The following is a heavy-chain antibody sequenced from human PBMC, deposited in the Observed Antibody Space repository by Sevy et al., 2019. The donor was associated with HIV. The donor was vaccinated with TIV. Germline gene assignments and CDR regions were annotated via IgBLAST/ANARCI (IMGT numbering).Heavy chain of an antibody. V-gene: IGHV3-49*03. CDR1: GFTFRDYA. CDR3: TRGYYYDSSGYSDY. J-gene: IGHJ4*02. CDR2: IRSKDYGGAT. D-gene: IGHD3-22*01. Sequence: GGSLRLSCRGSGFTFRDYAMSWFRQAPGMGLEWVGFIRSKDYGGATEYAASVKGRFTISRDDSKSIADLQMNSLKTEDTAVYYCTRGYYYDSSGYSDYWGQGTLVTVSS.